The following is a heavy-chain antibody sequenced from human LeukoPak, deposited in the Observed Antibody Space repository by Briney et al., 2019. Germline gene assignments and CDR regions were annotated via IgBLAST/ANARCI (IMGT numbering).Heavy chain of an antibody. J-gene: IGHJ6*02. V-gene: IGHV1-69*04. CDR1: GGTFSSYA. D-gene: IGHD4-23*01. CDR2: IIPILGIA. CDR3: TRQHGNSPSIYGGKSFASSYYYGMDV. Sequence: GASVKVSCKASGGTFSSYAISWVRQAPGQGLEWMGRIIPILGIANYAQKVQGRVTITGDKSTNTAYLELSSLRYEDTAVYYCTRQHGNSPSIYGGKSFASSYYYGMDVWAQKPTDTV.